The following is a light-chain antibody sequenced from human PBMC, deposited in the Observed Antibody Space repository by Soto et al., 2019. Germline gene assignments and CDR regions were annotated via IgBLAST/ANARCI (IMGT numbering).Light chain of an antibody. CDR2: EVS. V-gene: IGLV2-14*01. CDR3: AAWDDSLDGWV. CDR1: SSDVGGYNY. Sequence: QSALTQPASVSGSPGQSITISCTGTSSDVGGYNYVSWYQQHPGKAPKLMIFEVSNRPSGVSSRFSGSKSANTASLTISGLQAEDEADYYCAAWDDSLDGWVFGGGTQLTVL. J-gene: IGLJ3*02.